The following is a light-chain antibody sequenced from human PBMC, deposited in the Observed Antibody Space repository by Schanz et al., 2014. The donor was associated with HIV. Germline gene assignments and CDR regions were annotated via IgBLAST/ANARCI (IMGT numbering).Light chain of an antibody. CDR1: QRVSSN. V-gene: IGKV3-20*01. Sequence: EIVMTQSPATLSVSPGERATLSCRASQRVSSNLAWYQQKPGQAPRLLIYGASSRATGIPDRFSGSGSGTDFTLTISRLEPEDFAVYYCQQYGSSLTFGGGTKVEIK. CDR2: GAS. CDR3: QQYGSSLT. J-gene: IGKJ4*01.